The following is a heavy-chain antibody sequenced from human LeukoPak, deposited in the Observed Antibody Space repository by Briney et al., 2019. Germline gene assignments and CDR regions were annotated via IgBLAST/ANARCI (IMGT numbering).Heavy chain of an antibody. Sequence: GGSLSLSCPVSRLSVSKYGMSWVRQARGKELETMAAINVDGGSEYYADSVKGRFTISRDNYKHTLYLPMNSLRVEDTAVYYCAQGYSSGRSPPWGQGSLVSVSP. CDR3: AQGYSSGRSPP. V-gene: IGHV3-23*01. CDR1: RLSVSKYG. CDR2: INVDGGSE. J-gene: IGHJ5*02. D-gene: IGHD6-19*01.